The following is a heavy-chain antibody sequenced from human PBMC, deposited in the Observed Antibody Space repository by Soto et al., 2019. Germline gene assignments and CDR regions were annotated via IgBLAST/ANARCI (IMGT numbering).Heavy chain of an antibody. Sequence: QPGGSLRLSCAASGFTFSSYGMHWVRQAPGKGLEWVAVIWYDGSNKYYADSVKGRFTISRDNSKNTLYLQMNSLRAEDTAVYYCARAARYYDFWSGKRPTNFDYWGQGTLVTVYS. CDR2: IWYDGSNK. D-gene: IGHD3-3*01. V-gene: IGHV3-33*01. CDR1: GFTFSSYG. J-gene: IGHJ4*02. CDR3: ARAARYYDFWSGKRPTNFDY.